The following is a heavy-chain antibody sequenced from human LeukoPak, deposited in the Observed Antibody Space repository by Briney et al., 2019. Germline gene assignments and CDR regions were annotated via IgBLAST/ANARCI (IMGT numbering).Heavy chain of an antibody. J-gene: IGHJ3*02. CDR3: ARDRVYYDILTGYLVDAFDI. CDR2: INHSGST. CDR1: GGSFSGYY. Sequence: PSETLSLTCAVYGGSFSGYYWSWIRQPPGKGLEWIGEINHSGSTNYNPSLKSRVTISVDTSKKRFSLKPSSVTAADTAVYYCARDRVYYDILTGYLVDAFDIWGQGTMVTVSS. V-gene: IGHV4-34*01. D-gene: IGHD3-9*01.